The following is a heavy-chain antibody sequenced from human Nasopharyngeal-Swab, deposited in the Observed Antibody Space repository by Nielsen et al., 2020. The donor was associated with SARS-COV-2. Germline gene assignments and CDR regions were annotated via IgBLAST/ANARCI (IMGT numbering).Heavy chain of an antibody. J-gene: IGHJ1*01. D-gene: IGHD6-13*01. Sequence: SETLSLTCTVAGGSFSSSSYYWGWIRQPPGKGLEWIGSIYYSGSTYYNPSLKSRVTISVDTSKNQFSLKLSSVTAADTAVYYCARLYSSSWYYFQHWGQGTLVTVSS. V-gene: IGHV4-39*01. CDR3: ARLYSSSWYYFQH. CDR2: IYYSGST. CDR1: GGSFSSSSYY.